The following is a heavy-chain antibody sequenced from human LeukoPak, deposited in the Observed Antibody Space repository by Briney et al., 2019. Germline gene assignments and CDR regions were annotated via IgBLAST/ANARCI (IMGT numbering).Heavy chain of an antibody. Sequence: SSVKLSCKASGATFSSYAISWVRQSPGQGLGWMGGINLIFGTANYAKKFHGRVTITADESTSIAYMELSSLRSEDTAVYYCTRREELPNSEEWESGHFDYWGQGTLVTVSS. D-gene: IGHD1-26*01. CDR1: GATFSSYA. CDR3: TRREELPNSEEWESGHFDY. J-gene: IGHJ4*02. CDR2: INLIFGTA. V-gene: IGHV1-69*01.